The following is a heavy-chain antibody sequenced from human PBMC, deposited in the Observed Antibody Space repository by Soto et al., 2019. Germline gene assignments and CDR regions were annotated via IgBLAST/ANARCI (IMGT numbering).Heavy chain of an antibody. CDR3: ARDKITGLFDY. V-gene: IGHV4-39*07. Sequence: SETLSLTCTVSGGSISSSSYYWGWIRQPPGTGLEWIGEINHSGSTSYNPSLKSRVTISVDTSKNQFSLKLTSVTAADTAVYYCARDKITGLFDYWGQGTLVTVSS. J-gene: IGHJ4*02. D-gene: IGHD2-8*02. CDR1: GGSISSSSYY. CDR2: INHSGST.